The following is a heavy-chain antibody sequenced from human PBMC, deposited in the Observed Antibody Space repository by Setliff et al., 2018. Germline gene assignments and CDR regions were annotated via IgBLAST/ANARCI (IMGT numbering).Heavy chain of an antibody. Sequence: GGSLRPSCAPSGFTVSSYAMTWVRQAPGNGLEWVSVISGSGGSTYYADSVKGRFTISRDNSRNTLFLQMNSLRAEDTGVYYCAKDTQYYASSGYYCFDYWGQGTLVTVSS. V-gene: IGHV3-23*01. J-gene: IGHJ4*02. CDR3: AKDTQYYASSGYYCFDY. CDR2: ISGSGGST. CDR1: GFTVSSYA. D-gene: IGHD3-22*01.